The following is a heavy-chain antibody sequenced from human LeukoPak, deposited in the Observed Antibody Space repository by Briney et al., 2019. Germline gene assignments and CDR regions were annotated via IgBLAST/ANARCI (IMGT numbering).Heavy chain of an antibody. J-gene: IGHJ4*02. D-gene: IGHD1-1*01. V-gene: IGHV3-23*01. CDR3: ARGELELDY. CDR1: GFTFSSYA. Sequence: GGSLRLSCAASGFTFSSYAMSWVRQAPGKGLEWVSAISGSGGSTYYADSVKGRFTISRDNAKNSLYLQMNSLRAEDTALYHCARGELELDYWGQGTLVTVSS. CDR2: ISGSGGST.